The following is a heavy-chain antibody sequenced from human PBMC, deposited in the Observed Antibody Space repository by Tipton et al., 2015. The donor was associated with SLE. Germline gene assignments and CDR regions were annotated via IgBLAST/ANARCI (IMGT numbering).Heavy chain of an antibody. CDR1: GFTFSSHW. D-gene: IGHD3-10*02. J-gene: IGHJ4*02. CDR3: ARDDVQGGY. CDR2: IDNYGSDT. V-gene: IGHV3-74*01. Sequence: SLRLSCAASGFTFSSHWMHWVRQTPEKGLVWLSRIDNYGSDTIYADSVRGRFTVSRDNARNSLYLQMNSLRADDTAVYYCARDDVQGGYWGQGTLVTVSS.